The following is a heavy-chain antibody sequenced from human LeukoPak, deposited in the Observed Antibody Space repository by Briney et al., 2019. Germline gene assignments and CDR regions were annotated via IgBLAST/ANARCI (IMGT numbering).Heavy chain of an antibody. CDR1: IGSITTYY. CDR2: IHHSGSA. D-gene: IGHD2-2*01. Sequence: SETLSLTCSVSIGSITTYYWNCMPDAPGEEPEWIGYIHHSGSANYHLTLKSRVTLSIDTSKHQFFLRLTSVTAADTAVYYCARLVVPEAFDFDSWGQGTLVTVSS. J-gene: IGHJ4*02. V-gene: IGHV4-59*08. CDR3: ARLVVPEAFDFDS.